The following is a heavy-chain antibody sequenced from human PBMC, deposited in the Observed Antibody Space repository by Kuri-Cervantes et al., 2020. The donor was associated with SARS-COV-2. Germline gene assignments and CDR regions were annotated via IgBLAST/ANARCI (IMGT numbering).Heavy chain of an antibody. D-gene: IGHD1-26*01. J-gene: IGHJ6*03. CDR1: GGTFSSYA. CDR2: IIPIFGTA. Sequence: SVKVSCKVSGGTFSSYAISWVRQAPGQGLEWMGGIIPIFGTANYAQKFQGRVTITADKSTSTAYMELSSLRSEDTAVYYCASMPGATYYYYYMDVWGKGTTVTVSS. CDR3: ASMPGATYYYYYMDV. V-gene: IGHV1-69*06.